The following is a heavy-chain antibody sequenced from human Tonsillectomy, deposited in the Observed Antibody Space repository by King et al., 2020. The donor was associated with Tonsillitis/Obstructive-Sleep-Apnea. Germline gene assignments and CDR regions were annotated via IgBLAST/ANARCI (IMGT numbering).Heavy chain of an antibody. J-gene: IGHJ5*02. CDR2: INQSGST. CDR3: ARGLDSWFDP. D-gene: IGHD2-2*03. V-gene: IGHV4-34*01. CDR1: GGSFSVYY. Sequence: VQLQQWGAGLLKPSETLSLTCAVYGGSFSVYYWSWIRQPPGKGLEWIGKINQSGSTNYNPPLKSRVTISVDTSKNQFSLKLSSVTAADTAVYYCARGLDSWFDPWGQGTLVTVSS.